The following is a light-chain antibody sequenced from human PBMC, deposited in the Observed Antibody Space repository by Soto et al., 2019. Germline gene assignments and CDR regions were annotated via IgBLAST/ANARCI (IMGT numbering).Light chain of an antibody. CDR2: GAS. V-gene: IGKV3-20*01. CDR1: QSVSSNY. Sequence: EIVLTQSPGTLSLSPGERATLSCRASQSVSSNYLAWYQQKPGQAPRLLIYGASTRATGIADRFSGSGSGTEFTLTISRLEPEDFAVYYCQLYDNSLYTFGQGTNLDIK. J-gene: IGKJ2*01. CDR3: QLYDNSLYT.